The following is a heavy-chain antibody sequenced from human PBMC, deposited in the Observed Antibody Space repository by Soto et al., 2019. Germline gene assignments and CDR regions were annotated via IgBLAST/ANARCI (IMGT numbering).Heavy chain of an antibody. D-gene: IGHD2-21*02. CDR3: AKNGCGGDCYSSVAGNWFDP. CDR1: GFTFSGHV. Sequence: EVQLLESGGGLVQPGGSLRLSCVASGFTFSGHVMSWVRQAPGKGLEWISIISGSGGSTYYADSVKGRFTISRDNSNNTLYLQMHGLTAADTAVYYCAKNGCGGDCYSSVAGNWFDPWGQGTLVTVSS. J-gene: IGHJ5*02. CDR2: ISGSGGST. V-gene: IGHV3-23*01.